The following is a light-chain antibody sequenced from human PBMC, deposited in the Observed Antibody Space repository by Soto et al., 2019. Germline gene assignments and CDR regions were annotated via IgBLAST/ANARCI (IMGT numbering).Light chain of an antibody. CDR1: QTISYY. J-gene: IGKJ1*01. Sequence: DIQMTQAPSSLSASVGDRVTIACRASQTISYYVNWYQQKPGKAPNLLIYDASYLESGVPSRFSGSGSGTEFTLTIRSLQPGDFATYYCQQYNSYWTFGQGTKVDIK. CDR2: DAS. CDR3: QQYNSYWT. V-gene: IGKV1-5*01.